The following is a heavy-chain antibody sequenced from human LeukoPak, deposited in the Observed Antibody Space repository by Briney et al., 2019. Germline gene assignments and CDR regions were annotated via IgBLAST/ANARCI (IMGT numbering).Heavy chain of an antibody. CDR2: ISWDGGTT. CDR1: GFNFDDYT. CDR3: TEGSHRVWQLEPGYH. J-gene: IGHJ5*02. D-gene: IGHD6-6*01. Sequence: PGGSLRLSCAASGFNFDDYTMHWVRQAPGKGLEWVSLISWDGGTTYYADSVKGRFTISRDNSKYSLYLQMNSLRTEDTAFYYCTEGSHRVWQLEPGYHWGQGTLVTVPS. V-gene: IGHV3-43*01.